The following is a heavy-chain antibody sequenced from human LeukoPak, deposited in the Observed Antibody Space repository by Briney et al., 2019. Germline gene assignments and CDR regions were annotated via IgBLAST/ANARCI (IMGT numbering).Heavy chain of an antibody. J-gene: IGHJ6*03. Sequence: SETLSLTCTVSGGSISSYYWSWIRQPPGKGLEWIGYIYYSGSTNYNPSLKSRVTISVDTSKNQFSLKLSSVTAADTAVYYCASTLGYCSSTSCYIGGYYYYYYMDVWGKGTTVTVSS. CDR2: IYYSGST. CDR1: GGSISSYY. V-gene: IGHV4-59*01. D-gene: IGHD2-2*02. CDR3: ASTLGYCSSTSCYIGGYYYYYYMDV.